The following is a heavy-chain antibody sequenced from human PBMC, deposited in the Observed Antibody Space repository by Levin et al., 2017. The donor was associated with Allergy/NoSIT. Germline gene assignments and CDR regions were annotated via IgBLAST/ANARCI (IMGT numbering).Heavy chain of an antibody. D-gene: IGHD3-16*01. V-gene: IGHV1-8*01. Sequence: AASVKVSCKASGYTFTSYDINWVRQATGQGLEWMGWMNPNSGNTGYAQKFQGRVTMTRNTSISTAYMELSSLRSEDTAVYYCARGIFGAVDYYYYYYGMDVWGQGTTVTVSS. CDR1: GYTFTSYD. CDR3: ARGIFGAVDYYYYYYGMDV. J-gene: IGHJ6*02. CDR2: MNPNSGNT.